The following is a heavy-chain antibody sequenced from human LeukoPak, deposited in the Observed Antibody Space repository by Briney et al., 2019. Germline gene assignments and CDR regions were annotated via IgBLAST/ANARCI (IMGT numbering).Heavy chain of an antibody. D-gene: IGHD1-1*01. CDR3: AKQNEVSNAFDI. Sequence: SETLSLTCTVSGYSISSGYYWGWIRPPPGKGLEWIGSIYHSGSTYYNPSLKSRVTISVDTSKNQFSLKLSSVTAADTAVYYCAKQNEVSNAFDIWGQGTMVTVSS. V-gene: IGHV4-38-2*02. J-gene: IGHJ3*02. CDR1: GYSISSGYY. CDR2: IYHSGST.